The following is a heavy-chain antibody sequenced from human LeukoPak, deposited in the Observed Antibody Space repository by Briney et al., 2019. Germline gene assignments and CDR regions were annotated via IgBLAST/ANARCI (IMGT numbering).Heavy chain of an antibody. CDR3: ARERYYDFWSGSNAFDI. CDR2: ISSSSSYI. D-gene: IGHD3-3*01. V-gene: IGHV3-21*01. J-gene: IGHJ3*02. Sequence: GESLRLSCAASGFTFSSYSMNWVRQAPGKGLEWVSSISSSSSYIYYADSVKGRFTISRDNAKNSLYLQMNSLRAEDTAVYYCARERYYDFWSGSNAFDIWGQGTMVTVSS. CDR1: GFTFSSYS.